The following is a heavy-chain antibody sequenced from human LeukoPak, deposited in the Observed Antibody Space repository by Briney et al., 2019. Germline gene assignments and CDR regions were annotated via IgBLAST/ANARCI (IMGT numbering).Heavy chain of an antibody. J-gene: IGHJ5*02. CDR2: INHSGST. Sequence: SETLSLTCAVYGGSFSGYYWSWIRQPPGKGLEWIGEINHSGSTNYNPSLKSRVTISVDTSKNQFSLKLSSVTAADTAVYYCARDHNRFDPWGQGTLVTVSS. CDR3: ARDHNRFDP. CDR1: GGSFSGYY. V-gene: IGHV4-34*01.